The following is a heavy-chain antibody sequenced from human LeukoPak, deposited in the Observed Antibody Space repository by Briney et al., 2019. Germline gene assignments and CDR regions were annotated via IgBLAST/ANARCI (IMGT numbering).Heavy chain of an antibody. CDR2: IKEDGSEK. V-gene: IGHV3-7*05. D-gene: IGHD4-17*01. CDR1: GFTFRSYW. J-gene: IGHJ4*02. CDR3: IYGSYFDY. Sequence: GGSLRLSCAASGFTFRSYWMSWVRQAPGIGLEWVAKIKEDGSEKYYVDSVKGRFTISRDNAKNSLYLQMNSLRAEDTAVYYCIYGSYFDYWGQGTLVTVSS.